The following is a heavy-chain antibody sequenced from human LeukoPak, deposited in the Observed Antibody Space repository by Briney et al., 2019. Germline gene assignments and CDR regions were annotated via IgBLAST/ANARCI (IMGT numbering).Heavy chain of an antibody. D-gene: IGHD6-13*01. J-gene: IGHJ4*02. Sequence: PSETLSLTCTVSGGSLRSYYWSWIRQPAGKGLEWIGRIYSSGSTNYNPSLKSRVTISVDTSKNQFSLNLSSVTAADTAVYYCARSSLYRSSWYFDYWGQGTLVTVSS. V-gene: IGHV4-4*07. CDR1: GGSLRSYY. CDR3: ARSSLYRSSWYFDY. CDR2: IYSSGST.